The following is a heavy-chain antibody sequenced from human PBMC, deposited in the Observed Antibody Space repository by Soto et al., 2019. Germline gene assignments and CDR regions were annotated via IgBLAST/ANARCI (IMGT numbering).Heavy chain of an antibody. V-gene: IGHV1-8*01. D-gene: IGHD2-15*01. CDR2: VNPNSGNT. Sequence: ASVKVSCKASGYTFTNYDINWVRQATGQGLEWMGWVNPNSGNTGYAQKFQGRIAMTRDTSISTAYMELSSLRSEDTAVYYCARGERACSGASCYDHWGQGALVTVSS. CDR3: ARGERACSGASCYDH. CDR1: GYTFTNYD. J-gene: IGHJ4*02.